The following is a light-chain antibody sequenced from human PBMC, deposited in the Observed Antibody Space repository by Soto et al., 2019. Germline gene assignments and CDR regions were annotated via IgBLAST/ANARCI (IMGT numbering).Light chain of an antibody. V-gene: IGKV3-20*01. CDR3: QQYGSSPRT. CDR1: QRISSNY. CDR2: GAS. Sequence: EIVLTQSPGTLSMSPGERATLSCRASQRISSNYLAWYQQKPGQAPRLLIYGASSRATGIPDRFSGSGSGTDFTLTISRLEAEDFAVYYCQQYGSSPRTLGQGTKVEFK. J-gene: IGKJ1*01.